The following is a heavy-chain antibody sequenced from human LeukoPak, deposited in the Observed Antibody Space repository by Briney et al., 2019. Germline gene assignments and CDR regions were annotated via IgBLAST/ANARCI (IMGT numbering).Heavy chain of an antibody. J-gene: IGHJ3*02. CDR3: AKPPHYYDSSGTLLGGAFDI. D-gene: IGHD3-22*01. CDR1: GGSISSSSYY. V-gene: IGHV4-39*01. CDR2: IYYSGST. Sequence: TPSETLSLTCTVSGGSISSSSYYWGWIRQPPGKGLEWIGSIYYSGSTYYNPSLKSRVTISVDTSKNQFSLKLSSVTAADTAVYYCAKPPHYYDSSGTLLGGAFDIWGQGTMVTVSS.